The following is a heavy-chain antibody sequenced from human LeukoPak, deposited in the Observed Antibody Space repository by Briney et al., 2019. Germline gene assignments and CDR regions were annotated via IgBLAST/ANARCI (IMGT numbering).Heavy chain of an antibody. J-gene: IGHJ6*03. CDR1: GGTFSSYA. V-gene: IGHV1-69*05. D-gene: IGHD2-15*01. CDR3: AISPQGYCSGGSCYTLYYYYYTDV. CDR2: IISIFCTA. Sequence: SVKVSCKASGGTFSSYAISWVRQAPGQGLEWMGGIISIFCTANYAQKFQGRVTITTDESTSTAYMELSSLRSEDTAVYYCAISPQGYCSGGSCYTLYYYYYTDVWGKGTTVTVSS.